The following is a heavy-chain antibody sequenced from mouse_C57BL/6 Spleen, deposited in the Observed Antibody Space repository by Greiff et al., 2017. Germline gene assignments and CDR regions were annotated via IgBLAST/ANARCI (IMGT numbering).Heavy chain of an antibody. CDR2: IHPNSGST. V-gene: IGHV1-64*01. CDR3: ARGRDGSSYGYFDV. CDR1: GYTFTSYW. J-gene: IGHJ1*03. D-gene: IGHD1-1*01. Sequence: QVQLQQPGAELVKPGASVKLSCKASGYTFTSYWMHWVKQRPGQGLEWIGMIHPNSGSTNYNEKFKSKATLTVDKSSSTAYMQLSSLTSEDSAVXYCARGRDGSSYGYFDVWGTGTTVTVSS.